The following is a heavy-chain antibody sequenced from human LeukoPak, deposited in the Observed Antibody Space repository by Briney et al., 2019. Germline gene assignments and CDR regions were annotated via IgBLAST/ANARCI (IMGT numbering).Heavy chain of an antibody. V-gene: IGHV3-23*01. CDR1: GFTFNSYA. CDR3: ARDSVLLWFGDLPYYFDI. Sequence: GGSLRLSCAASGFTFNSYAMSWVRQAPGKGLEWVSAISGSGDYTYYADSVKGRVTISRDNSKNTLYLQMSSLRAEDTAVYYCARDSVLLWFGDLPYYFDIWGQGTLVTVSS. CDR2: ISGSGDYT. D-gene: IGHD3-10*01. J-gene: IGHJ4*02.